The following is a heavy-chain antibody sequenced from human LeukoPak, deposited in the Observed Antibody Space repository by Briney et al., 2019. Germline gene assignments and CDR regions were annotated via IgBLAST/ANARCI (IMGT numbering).Heavy chain of an antibody. Sequence: ASVKVSCKASGGTFSSYAISWVRQAPGQGLEWMGGIIPIFGTANYAQKFQGRVTITADESTSTAYMELSSLRSEDTAVYYCARGAPFWSGQNWFDPWGQGTLVTVSS. CDR1: GGTFSSYA. J-gene: IGHJ5*02. V-gene: IGHV1-69*13. CDR2: IIPIFGTA. D-gene: IGHD3-3*01. CDR3: ARGAPFWSGQNWFDP.